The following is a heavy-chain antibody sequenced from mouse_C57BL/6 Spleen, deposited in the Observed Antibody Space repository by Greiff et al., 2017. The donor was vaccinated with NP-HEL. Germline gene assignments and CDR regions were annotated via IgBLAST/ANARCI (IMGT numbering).Heavy chain of an antibody. J-gene: IGHJ2*01. V-gene: IGHV1-69*01. Sequence: QVQLQQPGAELVMPGASVKLSCKASGYTFTSYWMHWVKQRPGQGLEWIGEIDPSDSYTNYNQKFKGKSTLTVDKSSSTAYMQLSSLTSEDSAVYYCARGDGNYLYYCDYWGQGTTLTVSS. CDR1: GYTFTSYW. CDR3: ARGDGNYLYYCDY. CDR2: IDPSDSYT. D-gene: IGHD2-1*01.